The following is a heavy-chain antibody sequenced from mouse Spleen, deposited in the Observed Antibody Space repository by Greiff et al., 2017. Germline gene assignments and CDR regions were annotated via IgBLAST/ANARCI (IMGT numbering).Heavy chain of an antibody. J-gene: IGHJ3*01. Sequence: QVQLQQPGAELVKPGASVKLSCKASGYTFTSYWMQWVKQRPGQGLEWIGEIDPSDSYTNYNQKFKGKATLTVDTSSSTAYMQLSSLTSEDSAVYYCAVLRPFAYWGQGTLVTVSA. V-gene: IGHV1-50*01. CDR1: GYTFTSYW. D-gene: IGHD1-2*01. CDR2: IDPSDSYT. CDR3: AVLRPFAY.